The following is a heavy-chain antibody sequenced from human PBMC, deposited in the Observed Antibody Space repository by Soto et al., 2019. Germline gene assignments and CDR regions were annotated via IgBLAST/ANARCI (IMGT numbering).Heavy chain of an antibody. J-gene: IGHJ4*02. CDR2: VSGSGGNT. V-gene: IGHV3-23*01. CDR3: AKLNLFVSAAAGRGPFDY. Sequence: VQLLESGGGLVQPGGSLRLSCAASGFTFSNYAMSWVRQAPAKGLEWVSAVSGSGGNTYYADSVQGWFTISRDNSKNMLNLQMNSLRAEDTAVYYCAKLNLFVSAAAGRGPFDYWGQGTLVTVSS. D-gene: IGHD6-13*01. CDR1: GFTFSNYA.